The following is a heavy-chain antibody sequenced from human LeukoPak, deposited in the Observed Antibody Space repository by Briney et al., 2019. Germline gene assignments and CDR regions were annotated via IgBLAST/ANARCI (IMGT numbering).Heavy chain of an antibody. CDR1: GGSISSSNW. CDR2: IYHSGST. D-gene: IGHD2-15*01. Sequence: PSGTLSLTCAVSGGSISSSNWWSWVRQPPGKGLEWIGEIYHSGSTNYNPSLKSRVTISVDKSKNQFSLKLSSVTAADTAVYYCARVGYCSGGSCLSLDYWGQGTLVTVSS. J-gene: IGHJ4*02. V-gene: IGHV4-4*02. CDR3: ARVGYCSGGSCLSLDY.